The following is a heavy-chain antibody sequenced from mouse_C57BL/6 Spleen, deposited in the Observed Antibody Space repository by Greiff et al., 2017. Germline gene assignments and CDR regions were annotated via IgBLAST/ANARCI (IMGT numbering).Heavy chain of an antibody. V-gene: IGHV1-64*01. J-gene: IGHJ2*01. Sequence: QVQLKQSGAELVKPGASVKLSCKASGYTFTSYWMHWVKQRPGQGLEWIGMIHPNSGSTNYNEKFKSKATLTVDKSSSTAYMQLSSLTSEDSAVYYCARGGGRQPFDYWGQGTTLTVSS. CDR2: IHPNSGST. CDR1: GYTFTSYW. CDR3: ARGGGRQPFDY. D-gene: IGHD6-1*01.